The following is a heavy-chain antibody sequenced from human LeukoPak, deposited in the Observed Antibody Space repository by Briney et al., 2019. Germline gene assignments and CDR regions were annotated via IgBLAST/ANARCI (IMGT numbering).Heavy chain of an antibody. CDR2: IKSDGSER. D-gene: IGHD3-10*01. J-gene: IGHJ4*02. Sequence: GGSLRLSCVASGFSFSSSWMQWVRQAPGKGLVWVSRIKSDGSERSYADSVEGRFTISRDNAKNTLYLQMSSLRAEDTALYYCATSSMVRGGDEYWGQGTLVTVSS. CDR1: GFSFSSSW. CDR3: ATSSMVRGGDEY. V-gene: IGHV3-74*01.